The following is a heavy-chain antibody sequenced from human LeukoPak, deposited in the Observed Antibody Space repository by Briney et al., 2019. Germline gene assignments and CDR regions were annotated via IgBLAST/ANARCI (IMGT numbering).Heavy chain of an antibody. D-gene: IGHD6-19*01. Sequence: PIFGTANYAQKFQGRVTINTEESTSTAYMELSSLRSEDTAVYYCAREIVAVAATGEFDYWGQGTLVTVSS. CDR3: AREIVAVAATGEFDY. J-gene: IGHJ4*02. CDR2: PIFGTA. V-gene: IGHV1-69*05.